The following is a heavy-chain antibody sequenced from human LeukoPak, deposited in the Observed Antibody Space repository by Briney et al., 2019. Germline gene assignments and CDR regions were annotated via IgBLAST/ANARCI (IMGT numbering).Heavy chain of an antibody. CDR3: ARRDSLGYCSSTSCYSNAFDI. D-gene: IGHD2-2*01. CDR1: GGTFGSYA. J-gene: IGHJ3*02. CDR2: IIPIFGTA. Sequence: GSSVKVSCKASGGTFGSYAISWVRQAPGQGLEWMGGIIPIFGTANYAQKFQGRVTITADESTSTAYMELSSLRSEDTAVYYCARRDSLGYCSSTSCYSNAFDIWGQGTMVTVSS. V-gene: IGHV1-69*01.